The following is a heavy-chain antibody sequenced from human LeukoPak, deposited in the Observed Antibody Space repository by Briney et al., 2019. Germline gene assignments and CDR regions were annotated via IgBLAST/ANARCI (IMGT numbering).Heavy chain of an antibody. V-gene: IGHV1-2*02. CDR2: INPNSGGT. J-gene: IGHJ4*02. CDR1: GYRFSGHY. CDR3: ARSHGGY. Sequence: ASVKVSCKAAGYRFSGHYMHWVRQAPGQGLEWMGWINPNSGGTNYAQKFQGRVSMTRDTSISTAYMELSRLRSDDTAVYYCARSHGGYWGQGTLVTVSS.